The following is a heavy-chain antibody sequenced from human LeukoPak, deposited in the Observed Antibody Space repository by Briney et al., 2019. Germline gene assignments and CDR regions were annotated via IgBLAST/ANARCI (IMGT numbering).Heavy chain of an antibody. V-gene: IGHV1-2*02. J-gene: IGHJ4*02. D-gene: IGHD4-17*01. Sequence: ASVKVSCKASGYTFTGYYMHWVRQAPGQGFEWMGWINPSRGGTNYAQKFQGRVTMTRDTSISTAYMELSRLRSDDTAVYYCARDNARDYPFYWGQGTLVTVSS. CDR2: INPSRGGT. CDR1: GYTFTGYY. CDR3: ARDNARDYPFY.